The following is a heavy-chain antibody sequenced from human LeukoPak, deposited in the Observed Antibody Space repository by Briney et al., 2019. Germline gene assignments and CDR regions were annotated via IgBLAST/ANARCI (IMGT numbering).Heavy chain of an antibody. Sequence: GGSLRLSCAASGFTFSNYVMSWVRQAPGKGLEWVSATGASGGSTYYTDSVKGRFTISRDNSKSTLYLQMNSLRAEDTALYYCAKMSRGWDQDYYYYYMDVWGKGPRSPSP. J-gene: IGHJ6*03. V-gene: IGHV3-23*01. D-gene: IGHD1-26*01. CDR3: AKMSRGWDQDYYYYYMDV. CDR1: GFTFSNYV. CDR2: TGASGGST.